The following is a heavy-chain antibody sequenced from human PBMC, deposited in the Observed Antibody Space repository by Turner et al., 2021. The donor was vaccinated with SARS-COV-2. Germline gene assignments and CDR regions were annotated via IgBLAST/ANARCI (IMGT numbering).Heavy chain of an antibody. CDR1: GGSISSSPYY. J-gene: IGHJ5*02. D-gene: IGHD3-10*01. Sequence: QLQLQESGPGLAKPSETLSLTCTVSGGSISSSPYYWGWIRQPPGKGLEWIGSIYYSGSTYYNPSLKSLVTISVDTSKNQFSLKLSSVTAADTAVYYCARRSEGYYGSGSHWFDPWGQGTLVTVSS. CDR2: IYYSGST. V-gene: IGHV4-39*01. CDR3: ARRSEGYYGSGSHWFDP.